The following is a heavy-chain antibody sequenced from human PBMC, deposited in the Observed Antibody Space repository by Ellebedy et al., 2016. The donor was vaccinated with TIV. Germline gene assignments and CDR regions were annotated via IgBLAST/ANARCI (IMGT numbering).Heavy chain of an antibody. CDR3: ARARGQYLYGSGSYFTH. CDR2: VNPSGTT. J-gene: IGHJ4*02. Sequence: MPSETLSLTCAVYGGSFTGYFWSWISQPPGKGLEWIGEVNPSGTTNDNPSLKSRVTISVETPKKQFYLRLTSVPAADTAVYYCARARGQYLYGSGSYFTHWGQGEVVTVSS. V-gene: IGHV4-34*01. CDR1: GGSFTGYF. D-gene: IGHD3-10*01.